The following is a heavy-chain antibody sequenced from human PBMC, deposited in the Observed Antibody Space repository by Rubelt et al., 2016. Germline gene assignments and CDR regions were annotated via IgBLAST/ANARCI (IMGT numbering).Heavy chain of an antibody. J-gene: IGHJ5*02. D-gene: IGHD2-8*01. CDR3: ARDLVSGVYAGFDP. Sequence: QLQLQESGPGLVKPSETLSLTCTVSGGSISSSSYYWGWIRQPPGKGLEWIGSIYYSGSTNYIPSLNGRVTISVDKSNNQFSLKLSSVTAADQAVYYCARDLVSGVYAGFDPWGQGTLVTVSS. V-gene: IGHV4-39*07. CDR2: IYYSGST. CDR1: GGSISSSSYY.